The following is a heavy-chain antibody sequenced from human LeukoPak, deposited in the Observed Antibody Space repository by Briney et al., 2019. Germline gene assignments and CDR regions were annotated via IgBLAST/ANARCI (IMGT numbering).Heavy chain of an antibody. V-gene: IGHV3-23*01. D-gene: IGHD3-10*01. CDR1: GLTSSSYA. CDR2: ISGSGGST. CDR3: AKGNGELPYYYYGMDV. J-gene: IGHJ6*02. Sequence: GGSLRLFCAASGLTSSSYAMSWVRQAPGKGLEWVSGISGSGGSTFYADSVKGRFTISRDNSKNTLNLQMNSLRAEDTAIYYCAKGNGELPYYYYGMDVWGQGTTVTVSS.